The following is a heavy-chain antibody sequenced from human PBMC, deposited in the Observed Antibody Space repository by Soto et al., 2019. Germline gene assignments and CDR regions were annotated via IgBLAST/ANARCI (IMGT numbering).Heavy chain of an antibody. V-gene: IGHV4-34*01. CDR3: ARGPEELDCYYGMDV. J-gene: IGHJ6*02. CDR2: INHSGST. Sequence: SETLSLTCAVYGGSFSGYYWSWIRQPPGKGLEWIGEINHSGSTNYNPSLKSRVTISVDTSKNQFSLKLSSVTAADTAVYYCARGPEELDCYYGMDVWGQGTTVTVSS. D-gene: IGHD1-26*01. CDR1: GGSFSGYY.